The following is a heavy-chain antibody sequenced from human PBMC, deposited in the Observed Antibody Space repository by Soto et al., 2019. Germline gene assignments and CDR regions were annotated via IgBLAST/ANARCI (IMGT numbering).Heavy chain of an antibody. J-gene: IGHJ6*02. CDR3: ARGWELLFVKRYGMDV. CDR2: ISYDGSSR. V-gene: IGHV3-30*03. Sequence: PGASLRLSCAASGFTFSSYGMHWVRQAPGEWLEWVAVISYDGSSRYYAACVKGRFTISRDNSKNTLFLQMNSLRGEDTAVYYCARGWELLFVKRYGMDVWGQGTTVTVSS. CDR1: GFTFSSYG. D-gene: IGHD1-26*01.